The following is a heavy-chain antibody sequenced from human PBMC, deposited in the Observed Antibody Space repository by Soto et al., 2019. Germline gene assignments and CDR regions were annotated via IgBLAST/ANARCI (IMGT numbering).Heavy chain of an antibody. J-gene: IGHJ4*02. Sequence: SETLSLTCAVYGGTFSGYCWSWIRQPPGKGLEWIGNINYSGSTNYNPSLKSRVTISVDTSKNQFSLKLRSVTAADTAVYYCARAYSGYDFDYWGQGPLVTVSS. CDR3: ARAYSGYDFDY. D-gene: IGHD5-12*01. V-gene: IGHV4-34*01. CDR1: GGTFSGYC. CDR2: INYSGST.